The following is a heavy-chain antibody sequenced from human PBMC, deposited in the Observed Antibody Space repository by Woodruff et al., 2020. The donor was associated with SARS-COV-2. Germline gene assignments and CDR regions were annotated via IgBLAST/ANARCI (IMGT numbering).Heavy chain of an antibody. Sequence: YNPSLKSRVTISVDRSKNQFYLNLYSLTAADTAVYYCAGVIVGNTAGYYYYYMDVWGKGTTVTVSS. J-gene: IGHJ6*03. CDR3: AGVIVGNTAGYYYYYMDV. D-gene: IGHD1-26*01. V-gene: IGHV4-30-2*02.